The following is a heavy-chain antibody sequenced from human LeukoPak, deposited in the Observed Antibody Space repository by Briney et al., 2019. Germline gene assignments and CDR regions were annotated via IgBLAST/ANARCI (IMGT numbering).Heavy chain of an antibody. CDR3: ARLPVAVPGTYSDY. CDR2: VYYSGSS. CDR1: GGSISSRGYY. D-gene: IGHD6-19*01. J-gene: IGHJ4*02. V-gene: IGHV4-39*02. Sequence: PSETLSLTCTVSGGSISSRGYYWGWIRQPPGKRLEWIGNVYYSGSSYYSPSLKSRVTISVDTSDNHFSLKLSSVTAADTGVYYCARLPVAVPGTYSDYWGQGTLVTVSS.